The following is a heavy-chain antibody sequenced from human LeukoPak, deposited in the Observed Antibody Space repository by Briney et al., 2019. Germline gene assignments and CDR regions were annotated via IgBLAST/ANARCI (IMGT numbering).Heavy chain of an antibody. CDR2: INPSGGST. CDR3: ARVDENDAFDI. V-gene: IGHV1-46*01. Sequence: ASVTVSCKASGYTFTSYYMHWVRQAPGQGLEWMGIINPSGGSTSYAQKFQGRVTMTRDTSTSTVYMELSSLRSEDTAVYYCARVDENDAFDIWGQGTMVTVSS. D-gene: IGHD2-2*03. J-gene: IGHJ3*02. CDR1: GYTFTSYY.